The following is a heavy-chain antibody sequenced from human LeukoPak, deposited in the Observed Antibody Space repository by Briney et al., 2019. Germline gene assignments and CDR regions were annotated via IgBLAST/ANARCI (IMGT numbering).Heavy chain of an antibody. CDR1: GFTFSSYS. J-gene: IGHJ4*02. Sequence: GGSLRLSCAASGFTFSSYSMNWVRQAPGKGLEWVSSISSSSSYIYYADSVKGRFTISRDNAKNSLYLQMNSLRAEDTAVYYCVRDNPRCCGVIPANIDDYWGQGTLVTVSS. D-gene: IGHD2-21*01. CDR3: VRDNPRCCGVIPANIDDY. CDR2: ISSSSSYI. V-gene: IGHV3-21*01.